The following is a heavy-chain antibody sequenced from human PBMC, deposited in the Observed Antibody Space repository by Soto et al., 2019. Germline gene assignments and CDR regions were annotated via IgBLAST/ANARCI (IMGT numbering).Heavy chain of an antibody. CDR3: AKDMITFGGVIVAYNWFDP. Sequence: GGSLRLSCAASGFTFSSYAMSWVRQAPGKGLEWVSAISGSGGSTYYADSVKGRFTISRDNSKNRLYLQMNSLRAEDTAVYYCAKDMITFGGVIVAYNWFDPWGQGTLVTVSS. CDR1: GFTFSSYA. V-gene: IGHV3-23*01. J-gene: IGHJ5*02. D-gene: IGHD3-16*02. CDR2: ISGSGGST.